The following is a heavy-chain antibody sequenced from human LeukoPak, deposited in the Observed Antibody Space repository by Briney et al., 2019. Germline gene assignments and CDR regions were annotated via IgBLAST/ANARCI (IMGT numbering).Heavy chain of an antibody. CDR3: ARIRYYDGSGSYSLGY. J-gene: IGHJ4*02. V-gene: IGHV1-2*02. CDR2: INPNSGGT. Sequence: ASVKVSCKASGYTFIDYYIHGVRQAPGQGLEWMGWINPNSGGTNYGQKFQGRVTMTRDTSISTAYMELSRLISDETAVYYCARIRYYDGSGSYSLGYWGQGTLVTVSS. CDR1: GYTFIDYY. D-gene: IGHD3-10*01.